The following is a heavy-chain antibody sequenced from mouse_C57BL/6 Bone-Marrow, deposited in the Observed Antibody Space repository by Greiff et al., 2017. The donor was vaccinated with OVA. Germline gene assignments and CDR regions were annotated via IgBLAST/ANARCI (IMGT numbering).Heavy chain of an antibody. Sequence: EVQGVESGGGLVKPGGSLKLSCAASGFTFSDYGMHWVRQAPERGLVWVAYISSGSSTIYYADTVKGRFTIFRDNAKNTMFLQMTSLRSEDTAMYYCARPNYSSAYWGQGTLVTVSA. CDR2: ISSGSSTI. J-gene: IGHJ3*01. CDR3: ARPNYSSAY. V-gene: IGHV5-17*01. CDR1: GFTFSDYG. D-gene: IGHD1-1*02.